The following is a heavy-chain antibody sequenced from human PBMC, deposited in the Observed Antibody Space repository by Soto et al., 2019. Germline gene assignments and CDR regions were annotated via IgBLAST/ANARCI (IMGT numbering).Heavy chain of an antibody. CDR3: ARHINTQGGARH. Sequence: PGESLEIYCNGSGYSFTIYWIRWVREMPGKGLEWMGRIDPSDSYTNYSPSFQGHVTISADKAISNAYLQLSSRNASDTAMYYCARHINTQGGARHWGQGTLVTVSS. CDR1: GYSFTIYW. V-gene: IGHV5-10-1*01. D-gene: IGHD1-26*01. J-gene: IGHJ4*02. CDR2: IDPSDSYT.